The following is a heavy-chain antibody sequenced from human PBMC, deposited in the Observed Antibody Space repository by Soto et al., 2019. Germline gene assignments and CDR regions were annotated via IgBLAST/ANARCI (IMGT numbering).Heavy chain of an antibody. CDR2: ISAHNGNT. CDR3: ARGRDGDY. D-gene: IGHD6-6*01. V-gene: IGHV1-18*01. Sequence: QVHLVQSGAEVKKPGASVKVSCKGSSYGFTTYGITWVRQAPGQGLEWMAWISAHNGNTNYAQKLQGRVTVTRDTSTSTAYMELRSLRSDDTAVYYCARGRDGDYWGQGALVTVSS. J-gene: IGHJ4*02. CDR1: SYGFTTYG.